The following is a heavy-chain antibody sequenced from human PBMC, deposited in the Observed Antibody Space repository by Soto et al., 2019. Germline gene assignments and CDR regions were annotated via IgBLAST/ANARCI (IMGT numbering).Heavy chain of an antibody. D-gene: IGHD2-8*01. CDR3: ARLPAVSATRRAFDI. J-gene: IGHJ3*02. CDR1: GYSFTSYW. Sequence: PGESLKISCKGSGYSFTSYWIGWVRQMPGKGLEWMGIIYPGDSDTRYSPSFQGQVTISADKSISTAYLQWSSLKASDTAMYYRARLPAVSATRRAFDIWGQGTMVTVSS. V-gene: IGHV5-51*01. CDR2: IYPGDSDT.